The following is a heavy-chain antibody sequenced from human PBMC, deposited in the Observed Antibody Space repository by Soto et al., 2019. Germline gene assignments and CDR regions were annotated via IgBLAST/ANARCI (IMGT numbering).Heavy chain of an antibody. Sequence: TVQSSCKTSGGTFRSYAISWVRQAPGQGLEWMGGIIPIFGTANYAQKFQGRVTMTRDTSISTVYMELSRLRFDDTAVYYCARVIWDAYFNSPIECRGQGTVVNVSS. CDR3: ARVIWDAYFNSPIEC. J-gene: IGHJ4*02. D-gene: IGHD3-16*01. CDR1: GGTFRSYA. V-gene: IGHV1-69*05. CDR2: IIPIFGTA.